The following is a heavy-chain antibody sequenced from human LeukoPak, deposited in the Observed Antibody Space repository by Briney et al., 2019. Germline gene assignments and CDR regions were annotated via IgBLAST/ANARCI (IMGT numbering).Heavy chain of an antibody. CDR3: AKEREDDYGDYQDY. Sequence: PGGSLRLSCAASGFTFDDYSMHWVRQAPGKGLEWVSLISSDGGSTYYADSVKGRFTISRDNAKNSLYLQMNSLRAEDTAVYYCAKEREDDYGDYQDYWGQGTLVTVSS. CDR1: GFTFDDYS. D-gene: IGHD4-17*01. V-gene: IGHV3-43*01. J-gene: IGHJ4*02. CDR2: ISSDGGST.